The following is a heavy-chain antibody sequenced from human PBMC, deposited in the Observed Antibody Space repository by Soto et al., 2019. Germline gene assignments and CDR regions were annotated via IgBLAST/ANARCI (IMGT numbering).Heavy chain of an antibody. CDR3: AGQIFDSGP. V-gene: IGHV3-23*01. J-gene: IGHJ5*02. CDR2: ISGSADST. Sequence: EVQLLESGVGLVQPGGSLRLSCAASGFTFSSYAMRWVRQAPGKGLEWFSTISGSADSTYYADSVKGRFTISRDNSKNTLYLQMSSLRAEDTAVYYCAGQIFDSGPWGKGNLVTVSS. D-gene: IGHD3-22*01. CDR1: GFTFSSYA.